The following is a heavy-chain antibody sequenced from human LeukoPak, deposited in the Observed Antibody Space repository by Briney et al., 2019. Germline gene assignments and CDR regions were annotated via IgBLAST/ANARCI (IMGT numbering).Heavy chain of an antibody. D-gene: IGHD6-19*01. J-gene: IGHJ3*02. CDR3: ARGSGSGWFPGAFDI. Sequence: PLQTPALTRTVSGGAISSGDYDWNWIRQPPGKGLEWIGYIYYSGSTYYNPSLKSRVTISVDTSKNQFSLKLSSVTAADTAVYYCARGSGSGWFPGAFDIWGQGTMVTVSS. V-gene: IGHV4-30-4*01. CDR1: GGAISSGDYD. CDR2: IYYSGST.